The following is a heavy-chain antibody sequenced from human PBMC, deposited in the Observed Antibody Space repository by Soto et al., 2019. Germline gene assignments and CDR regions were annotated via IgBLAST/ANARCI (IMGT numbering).Heavy chain of an antibody. D-gene: IGHD6-6*01. J-gene: IGHJ6*02. Sequence: SQTLSLTCAISGDSVSSNSAAWNWIRQSPSRGLEWLGRTYYRSKWYYGYAVSVKSRIAIKPDTSKNQFSLQLNSVTPEDTAVYYCARIHSSSSSDMDVWGQGTTVTVSS. CDR3: ARIHSSSSSDMDV. CDR2: TYYRSKWYY. CDR1: GDSVSSNSAA. V-gene: IGHV6-1*01.